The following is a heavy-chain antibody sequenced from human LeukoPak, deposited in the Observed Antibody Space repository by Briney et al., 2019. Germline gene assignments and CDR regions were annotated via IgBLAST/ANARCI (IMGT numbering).Heavy chain of an antibody. V-gene: IGHV3-43D*03. CDR3: AKDGWLGSLGDAFDI. J-gene: IGHJ3*02. CDR1: GFTFDDYA. Sequence: GGSLRLSCAASGFTFDDYAMHWVRQAPGKGLEWVSLISWDGGSTYYADSVKGRFTISRDNSKNSLYLQMNSLRAEDTALYYCAKDGWLGSLGDAFDIWGQGTMVTVSS. D-gene: IGHD6-19*01. CDR2: ISWDGGST.